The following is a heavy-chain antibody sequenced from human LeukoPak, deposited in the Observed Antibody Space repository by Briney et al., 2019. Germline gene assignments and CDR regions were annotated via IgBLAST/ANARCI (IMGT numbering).Heavy chain of an antibody. V-gene: IGHV3-48*03. Sequence: GGSLRLSCAASGFSFSSYEMTWVRQAPGKGLEWVSFISSSGRGKNYADSVKGRFTISRDNAKNSLYLQMNSLRADDTAVYYCARRYYGVDYWGQGTLVTVSS. D-gene: IGHD4-17*01. CDR3: ARRYYGVDY. J-gene: IGHJ4*02. CDR2: ISSSGRGK. CDR1: GFSFSSYE.